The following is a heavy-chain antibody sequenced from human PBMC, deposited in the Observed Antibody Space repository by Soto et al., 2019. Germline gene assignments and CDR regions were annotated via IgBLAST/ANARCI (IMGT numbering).Heavy chain of an antibody. D-gene: IGHD2-15*01. CDR1: GYTFTSYA. V-gene: IGHV1-3*01. CDR2: INAGNGNT. J-gene: IGHJ3*02. Sequence: ASVKVSCKASGYTFTSYAMHWVRQAPGQRLEWMGWINAGNGNTNYAQKFQGRVTITRDTSASTAYMELSSLRSEDTAVYYCASQDCSGGSCYGYAFDIWGQGTMVTVSS. CDR3: ASQDCSGGSCYGYAFDI.